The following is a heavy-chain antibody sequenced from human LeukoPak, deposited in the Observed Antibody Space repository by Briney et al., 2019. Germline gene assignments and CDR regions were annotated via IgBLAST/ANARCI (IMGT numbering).Heavy chain of an antibody. CDR2: IKQDGSEK. V-gene: IGHV3-7*01. CDR3: ARVPLYSSSWYRLGGYFDY. J-gene: IGHJ4*02. CDR1: GFTFSSYW. D-gene: IGHD6-13*01. Sequence: GGSLRLSCAASGFTFSSYWMSRVRQAPGKGLEWVANIKQDGSEKYYVDSVKGRFTIPRDNAKNSLYLQMNSLRAEDTAVYYCARVPLYSSSWYRLGGYFDYWGQGTLVTVSS.